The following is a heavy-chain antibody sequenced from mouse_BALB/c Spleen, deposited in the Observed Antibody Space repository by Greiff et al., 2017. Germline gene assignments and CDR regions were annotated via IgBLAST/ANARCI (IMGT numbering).Heavy chain of an antibody. V-gene: IGHV1-7*01. Sequence: VQLQQSGAELAKPRASVKMSCKASGYTFTSYWMHWVKQRPGQGLEWIGYINPSTGYTEYNQKFKDKATLTADKSSSTAYMQLSSLTSEDSAVYYYARRNVLPYFGTAWFAYWGQGTLVTVSA. CDR2: INPSTGYT. D-gene: IGHD4-1*01. CDR1: GYTFTSYW. J-gene: IGHJ3*01. CDR3: ARRNVLPYFGTAWFAY.